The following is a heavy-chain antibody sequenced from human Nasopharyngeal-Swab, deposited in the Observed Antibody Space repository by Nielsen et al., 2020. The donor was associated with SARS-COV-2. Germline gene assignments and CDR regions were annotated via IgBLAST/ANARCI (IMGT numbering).Heavy chain of an antibody. CDR2: ISGNIGTT. J-gene: IGHJ4*02. CDR1: GYTFTSYG. Sequence: ASVKVSCKASGYTFTSYGISWVRQAPGLGLEWMGWISGNIGTTNYAQNLQGRVTMTTDTSTSTAYMELRNLRSDDTAVYYCARGSTLIDYWGQGTLVTVSS. D-gene: IGHD1-26*01. V-gene: IGHV1-18*01. CDR3: ARGSTLIDY.